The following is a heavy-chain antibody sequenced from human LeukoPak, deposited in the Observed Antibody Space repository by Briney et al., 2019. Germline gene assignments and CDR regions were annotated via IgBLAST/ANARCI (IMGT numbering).Heavy chain of an antibody. CDR2: INHSGST. D-gene: IGHD2-15*01. CDR3: ARGPYCSGGSCFSTYFDY. CDR1: GGSFSGYY. J-gene: IGHJ4*02. V-gene: IGHV4-34*01. Sequence: SETLSLTCAVYGGSFSGYYWSWIRQPPGQGLEWIGEINHSGSTNYNPSLKSRVTISVATSKNQFSLKLSSVTAADTAVYYCARGPYCSGGSCFSTYFDYWGQGTLVTVSS.